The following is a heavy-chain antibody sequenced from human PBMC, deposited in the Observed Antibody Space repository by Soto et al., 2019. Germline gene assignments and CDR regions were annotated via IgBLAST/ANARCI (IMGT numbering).Heavy chain of an antibody. CDR3: ARGSYVDTAMVFLPFDY. J-gene: IGHJ4*02. Sequence: SETLSLTCTVSGGSISSYYWSWIRQPPGKGLEWIGYIYYSGSTNYNPSLKSRVTISVDTSKNQFSLKLSSVTAADTAVYYCARGSYVDTAMVFLPFDYWGQGTLVTVS. CDR2: IYYSGST. V-gene: IGHV4-59*01. CDR1: GGSISSYY. D-gene: IGHD5-18*01.